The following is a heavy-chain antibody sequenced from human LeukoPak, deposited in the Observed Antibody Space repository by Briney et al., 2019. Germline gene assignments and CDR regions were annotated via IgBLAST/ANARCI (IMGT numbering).Heavy chain of an antibody. D-gene: IGHD1-26*01. CDR3: ARHTSGIYIPDGALEI. CDR2: INPRGGST. Sequence: ASVKVSCKASGYTFTSHFMHWVRQAPGQGLEWMGIINPRGGSTSYTQKFQGRVTMTRDTSTSTVYMELSSLRSEDTAVYYCARHTSGIYIPDGALEIWGQGTMVTVSS. J-gene: IGHJ3*02. CDR1: GYTFTSHF. V-gene: IGHV1-46*01.